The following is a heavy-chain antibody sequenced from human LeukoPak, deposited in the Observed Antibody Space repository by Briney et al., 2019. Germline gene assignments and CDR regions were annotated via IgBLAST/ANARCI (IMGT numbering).Heavy chain of an antibody. J-gene: IGHJ4*02. V-gene: IGHV3-23*01. CDR2: ISASDGRT. CDR1: GGSFSGYY. CDR3: VKVSSAY. Sequence: ETLSLTCAVYGGSFSGYYWSWVRLAPGKGLEWVSAISASDGRTYYADSVRGRFTISRDNSKNTLFLQMNSLRAEDTAIYYCVKVSSAYWGQGTLVTVSS.